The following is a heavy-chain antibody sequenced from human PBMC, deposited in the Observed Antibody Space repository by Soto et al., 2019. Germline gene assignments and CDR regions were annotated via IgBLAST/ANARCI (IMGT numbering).Heavy chain of an antibody. J-gene: IGHJ4*02. CDR2: ISSSSSYI. V-gene: IGHV3-21*01. Sequence: GESLRLSCAASGFTFSSYSMNWVRQAPGKGLEWVSSISSSSSYIYYAGSAKGRFTISRDNAKNSLYLQMNSLRAEDTAVYYCARDPGPFDYWGQGTLVTVSS. CDR3: ARDPGPFDY. CDR1: GFTFSSYS.